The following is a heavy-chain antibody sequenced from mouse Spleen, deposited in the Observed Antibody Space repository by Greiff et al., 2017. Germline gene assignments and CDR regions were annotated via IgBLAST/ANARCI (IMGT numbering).Heavy chain of an antibody. Sequence: EVQLQQSGPELVKPGASVKISCKASGYTFTDYYMNWVKQSHGKSLEWIGDINPNNGGTSYNQKFKGKATLTVDKSSSTAYMELRSLTSEDSAVYYCARLEGLQFAYWGQGTLVTVSA. J-gene: IGHJ3*01. CDR2: INPNNGGT. D-gene: IGHD2-4*01. V-gene: IGHV1-26*01. CDR3: ARLEGLQFAY. CDR1: GYTFTDYY.